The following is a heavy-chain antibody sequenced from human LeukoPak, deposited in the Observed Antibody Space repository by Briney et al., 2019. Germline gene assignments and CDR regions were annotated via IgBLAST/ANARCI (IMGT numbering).Heavy chain of an antibody. CDR1: AYIFTNYG. D-gene: IGHD2-15*01. CDR2: ISAYNGNA. J-gene: IGHJ4*02. CDR3: ARVGEYCSGESCFDY. V-gene: IGHV1-18*01. Sequence: GASVNVSCKASAYIFTNYGITWVRQAPGQGLEWMGWISAYNGNADYAQKFQGRVSMTTDTATSTAYMELRSLRSDDTAVYYCARVGEYCSGESCFDYWGQGTLVTVSS.